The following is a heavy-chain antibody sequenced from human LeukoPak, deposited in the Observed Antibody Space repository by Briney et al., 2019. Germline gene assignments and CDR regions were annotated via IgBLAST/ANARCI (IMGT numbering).Heavy chain of an antibody. Sequence: PGGSLRLSCAASGFTVSSNYMSWVRQAPGKGLEWVSVIYSGGSTYYADSVKGRFTISRDNARNSLHLQMNSLRAEDTAVYYCAIPPLSGTGSSRPLAEIDVWGQGTTVTVSS. CDR2: IYSGGST. V-gene: IGHV3-53*01. CDR3: AIPPLSGTGSSRPLAEIDV. D-gene: IGHD3-10*01. CDR1: GFTVSSNY. J-gene: IGHJ6*02.